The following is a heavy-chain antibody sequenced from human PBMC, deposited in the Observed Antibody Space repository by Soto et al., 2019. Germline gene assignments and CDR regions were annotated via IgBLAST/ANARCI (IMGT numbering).Heavy chain of an antibody. CDR3: ATGGNYYEPSALAY. CDR2: IIPIFGTP. CDR1: GDSFSSYA. Sequence: QVQLVQSVAEVKKPGSSVKVSCKASGDSFSSYAISWVRQAPGHGLEWMGRIIPIFGTPTYAQRVEGRVTITADESTSTANMELSSLRSDDTAVYYCATGGNYYEPSALAYWGQGPLVTVSS. J-gene: IGHJ4*02. D-gene: IGHD3-22*01. V-gene: IGHV1-69*01.